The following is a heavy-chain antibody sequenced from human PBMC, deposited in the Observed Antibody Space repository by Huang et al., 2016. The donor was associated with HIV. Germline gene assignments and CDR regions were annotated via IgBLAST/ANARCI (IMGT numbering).Heavy chain of an antibody. CDR3: ARGQGGYYYYYMDV. J-gene: IGHJ6*03. CDR1: GGSFSGYY. CDR2: INHSEST. V-gene: IGHV4-34*01. Sequence: QVQLQQWGAGLLRPSETLSLTCAVYGGSFSGYYGTWIRQPPGTGLEWIGEINHSESTNNNPALKSRVTISVDTSRNQFSLTLTSVTAADTAVYYCARGQGGYYYYYMDVWGKGTTVTVSS.